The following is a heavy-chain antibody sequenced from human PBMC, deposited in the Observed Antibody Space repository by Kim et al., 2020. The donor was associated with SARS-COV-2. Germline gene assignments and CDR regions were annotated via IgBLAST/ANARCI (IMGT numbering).Heavy chain of an antibody. CDR2: IYSGGSST. Sequence: GGSLRLSCAASGFTFSSYAMSWVRQAPGKGLEWVSVIYSGGSSTYYADSVKGRFTISRDNSKNTLYLQMNSLRAEDTAVYYCAKDRGTNYGSGSYDYWGQGTLVTVSS. CDR3: AKDRGTNYGSGSYDY. CDR1: GFTFSSYA. D-gene: IGHD3-10*01. V-gene: IGHV3-23*03. J-gene: IGHJ4*02.